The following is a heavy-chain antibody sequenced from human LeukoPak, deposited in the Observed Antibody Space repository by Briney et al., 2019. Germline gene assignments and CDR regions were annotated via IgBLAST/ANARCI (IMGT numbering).Heavy chain of an antibody. V-gene: IGHV3-23*01. J-gene: IGHJ3*02. D-gene: IGHD4-17*01. Sequence: QPGGSLRLSCAASGFTFSSYAMSWVRQAPGKGLEWVSAISGSGGSTYYADSVKGRFTISRDNSENTLYLQMNSLRAEDTAVYYCAKGLGHGVAFDIWGQGTMVTVSS. CDR3: AKGLGHGVAFDI. CDR1: GFTFSSYA. CDR2: ISGSGGST.